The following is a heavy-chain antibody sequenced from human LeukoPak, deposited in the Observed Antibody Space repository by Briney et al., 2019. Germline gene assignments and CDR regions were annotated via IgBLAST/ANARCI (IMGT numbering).Heavy chain of an antibody. J-gene: IGHJ4*02. Sequence: SEALSLTCTVSGGSISSSSYYWGWIRQPPGKGLEWIGSIYYSGSTYYNPSLKSRVTISVDTSKNQFSLKLSSVTAADTAVYYCARIMVRGDFDYWGQGTLVTVSS. CDR2: IYYSGST. CDR1: GGSISSSSYY. V-gene: IGHV4-39*07. CDR3: ARIMVRGDFDY. D-gene: IGHD3-10*01.